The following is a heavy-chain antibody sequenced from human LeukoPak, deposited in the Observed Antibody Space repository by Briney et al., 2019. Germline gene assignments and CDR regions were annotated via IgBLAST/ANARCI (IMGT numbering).Heavy chain of an antibody. V-gene: IGHV3-11*04. D-gene: IGHD1-1*01. CDR1: GFTFSDYY. CDR2: ISSSGSTI. Sequence: PGGSLRLSRAASGFTFSDYYMSWIRQAPGKGLEWVSYISSSGSTIYYADSVKGRFTISRDNAKNSLYLQMNSLRAEDTAVYYCARNDPHMYYFDYWGQGTLVTVSS. CDR3: ARNDPHMYYFDY. J-gene: IGHJ4*02.